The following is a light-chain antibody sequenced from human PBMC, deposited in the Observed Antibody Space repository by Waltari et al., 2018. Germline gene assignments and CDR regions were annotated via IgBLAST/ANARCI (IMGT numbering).Light chain of an antibody. CDR1: HSVSSNY. CDR2: GAS. CDR3: QQYGRSPPYT. J-gene: IGKJ2*01. Sequence: EIVLTQSPGTLSLSPGERATLSCRASHSVSSNYLAWYQQRPGQPPRLLIYGASKRATGIPDRFSGSGSGTDFTLTIFRLEPEDCAVYYCQQYGRSPPYTFGQGTKLEIK. V-gene: IGKV3-20*01.